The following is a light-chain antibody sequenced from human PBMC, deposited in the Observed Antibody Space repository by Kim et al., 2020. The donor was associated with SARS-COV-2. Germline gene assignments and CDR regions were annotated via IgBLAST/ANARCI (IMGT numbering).Light chain of an antibody. CDR2: AAS. Sequence: ASVGDRVTITCRASQSISSYLNWYQQKPGKAPKLLIYAASSLQSGVPSRFSGSGSGTDFTLTISSLQPEDFATYYCQQSYSTLKTFGQGTKVEIK. J-gene: IGKJ1*01. CDR3: QQSYSTLKT. CDR1: QSISSY. V-gene: IGKV1-39*01.